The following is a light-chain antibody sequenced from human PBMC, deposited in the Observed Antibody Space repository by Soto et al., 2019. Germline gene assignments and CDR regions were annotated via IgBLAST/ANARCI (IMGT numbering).Light chain of an antibody. CDR1: QSVSSY. V-gene: IGKV3-11*01. J-gene: IGKJ3*01. CDR2: DAS. CDR3: PQRSNWPIT. Sequence: GVTQSAAAVSLSKGERATLSCRASQSVSSYLAWYQQKPGQAPRLLIYDASNRATGIPARFSGSGSGTDFTLTISCLEPEDFAVYCCPQRSNWPITFGLGAMVAIK.